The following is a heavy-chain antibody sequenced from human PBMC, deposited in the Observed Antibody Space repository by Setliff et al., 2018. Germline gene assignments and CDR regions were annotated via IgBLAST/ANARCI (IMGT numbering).Heavy chain of an antibody. CDR2: ISGSGGTT. V-gene: IGHV3-23*01. Sequence: PGGSLRLSCAASGFTFSSYAMSWVRQAPEKGLEWVSAISGSGGTTYYADSVKGRFTISRDNSKNTLYLQMNSLRAEDTAVYYCAKDLITTTVPEWLLYTPTTYFDYWGQGTLVTVSS. CDR3: AKDLITTTVPEWLLYTPTTYFDY. CDR1: GFTFSSYA. J-gene: IGHJ4*02. D-gene: IGHD3-3*01.